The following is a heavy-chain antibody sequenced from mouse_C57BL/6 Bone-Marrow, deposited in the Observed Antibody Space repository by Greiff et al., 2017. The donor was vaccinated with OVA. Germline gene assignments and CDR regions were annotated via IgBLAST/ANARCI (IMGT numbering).Heavy chain of an antibody. CDR3: ASHIGPYYYGSSYSPFDY. J-gene: IGHJ2*01. V-gene: IGHV1-78*01. CDR2: IYPRDGST. D-gene: IGHD1-1*01. CDR1: GYTFTDHT. Sequence: QVQLQQSDAELVKPGASVKISCKVSGYTFTDHTIHWMKQRPEQGLEWIGYIYPRDGSTKYNEKFKGKATLTADKSSSTAYMQLNSLTSEDSAVYFCASHIGPYYYGSSYSPFDYWGQGTTLTVSS.